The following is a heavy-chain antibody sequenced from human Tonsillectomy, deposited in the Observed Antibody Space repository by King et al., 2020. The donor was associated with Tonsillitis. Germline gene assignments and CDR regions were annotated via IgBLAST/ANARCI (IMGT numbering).Heavy chain of an antibody. D-gene: IGHD6-19*01. Sequence: EVQLVESGGGLVQPGGSLRLSCAASGFTFSSYAMSWVRQAPGKGLEWVSGISGSGGSTYYADSVKDRFTISRDNSKNMLYLQMNSLRAEDTAVYYCAKGAPGIAVAGSGAFDYWGQGTLVTVSS. CDR2: ISGSGGST. CDR1: GFTFSSYA. V-gene: IGHV3-23*04. CDR3: AKGAPGIAVAGSGAFDY. J-gene: IGHJ4*02.